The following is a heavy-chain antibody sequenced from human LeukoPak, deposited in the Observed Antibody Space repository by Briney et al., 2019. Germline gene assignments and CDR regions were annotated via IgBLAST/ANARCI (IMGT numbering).Heavy chain of an antibody. Sequence: GESLKISCKGSGYSFTTNWIGWVRQIPGKGLEWVAIIYPGDSDTRYSPPFQGQVTISVDKSITTAYLQWSSLKASDTAMYYCARRAVTLRGAFDIWGQGTMVTVSS. J-gene: IGHJ3*02. D-gene: IGHD4-17*01. CDR1: GYSFTTNW. CDR2: IYPGDSDT. V-gene: IGHV5-51*01. CDR3: ARRAVTLRGAFDI.